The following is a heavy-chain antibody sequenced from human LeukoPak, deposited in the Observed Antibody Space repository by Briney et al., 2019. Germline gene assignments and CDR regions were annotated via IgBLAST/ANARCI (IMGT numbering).Heavy chain of an antibody. V-gene: IGHV3-30-3*01. CDR1: GFTFSSYA. J-gene: IGHJ1*01. CDR3: AREGTRGYFQH. Sequence: GGSLRLSCAASGFTFSSYAMHWVRQAPGKGLEWVAVISYDGSNKYYADSVKGRFTISRDNSKNTLYLQMNSLRAEDTAVYYCAREGTRGYFQHWGQGTLVTVSS. CDR2: ISYDGSNK.